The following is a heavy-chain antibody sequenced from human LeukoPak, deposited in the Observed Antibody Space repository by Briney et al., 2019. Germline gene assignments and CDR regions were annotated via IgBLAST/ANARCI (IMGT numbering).Heavy chain of an antibody. D-gene: IGHD2-2*01. Sequence: GSSVKFSCKASGGTFSSYAISWVRQAPGQGLEWMGGIIPIFGTANYAQKFQGRVTITADESTSTAYMELSSLRSEDTAVYYCARTLTPVVPADDALDIWGQGTMVTVSS. V-gene: IGHV1-69*01. CDR3: ARTLTPVVPADDALDI. CDR1: GGTFSSYA. CDR2: IIPIFGTA. J-gene: IGHJ3*02.